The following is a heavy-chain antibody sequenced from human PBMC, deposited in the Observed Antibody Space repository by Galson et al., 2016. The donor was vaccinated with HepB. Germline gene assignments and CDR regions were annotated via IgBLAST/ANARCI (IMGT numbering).Heavy chain of an antibody. Sequence: SETLSLTCVVSGGSITSTHWWTWVRQPPGKGLEWIGKVFYTGSTDSHPSLKSRVPISLDRSQNQFPLRLTSVPAADTAVYYCAREYSFHYGVDVWGQGTTFTVS. CDR3: AREYSFHYGVDV. V-gene: IGHV4-4*02. J-gene: IGHJ6*02. CDR1: GGSITSTHW. CDR2: VFYTGST.